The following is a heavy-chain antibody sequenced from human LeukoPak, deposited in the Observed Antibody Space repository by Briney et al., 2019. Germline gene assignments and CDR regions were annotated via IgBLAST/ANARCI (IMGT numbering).Heavy chain of an antibody. Sequence: GESLKISCKGSGYSFTSYWISWVRQMPGKGLEWMGRIDPSDSYTNYSPSFQGHVTISADKSISTAYLQCSSLKASDTAMYYCARQGDCSSTSCSWYFDYWGQGTLVTVSS. J-gene: IGHJ4*02. V-gene: IGHV5-10-1*01. D-gene: IGHD2-2*01. CDR2: IDPSDSYT. CDR3: ARQGDCSSTSCSWYFDY. CDR1: GYSFTSYW.